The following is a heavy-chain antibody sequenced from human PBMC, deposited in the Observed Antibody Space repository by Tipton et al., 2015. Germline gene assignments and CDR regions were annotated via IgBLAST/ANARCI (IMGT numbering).Heavy chain of an antibody. Sequence: TLSLTCAVSAYSISSDYYWGWIRQPPGKGLEWIGSISHSGNTYYNPSLKSRVTMSRDTSKNQFSLKLTSVTAADTAVYYCARDSTPYQYYGLDVWGQGTTVTVSS. V-gene: IGHV4-38-2*02. D-gene: IGHD2-15*01. J-gene: IGHJ6*02. CDR3: ARDSTPYQYYGLDV. CDR2: ISHSGNT. CDR1: AYSISSDYY.